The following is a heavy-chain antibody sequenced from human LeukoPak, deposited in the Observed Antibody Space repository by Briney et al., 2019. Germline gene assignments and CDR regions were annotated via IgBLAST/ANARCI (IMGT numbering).Heavy chain of an antibody. CDR2: INWNAGST. CDR1: GFTFDDYA. D-gene: IGHD4-23*01. V-gene: IGHV3-20*01. Sequence: GGSLRLSCAASGFTFDDYAMTWLRQVPGKGLEWVSGINWNAGSTGYADSVKGRFTISRDNAKNSLYLQMNSLRAEGTALYHCARVRGSTVVTPTSYYFDYWGQGTLVTVSS. CDR3: ARVRGSTVVTPTSYYFDY. J-gene: IGHJ4*02.